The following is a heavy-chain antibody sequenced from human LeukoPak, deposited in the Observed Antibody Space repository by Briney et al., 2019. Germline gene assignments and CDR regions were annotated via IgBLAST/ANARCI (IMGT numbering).Heavy chain of an antibody. CDR3: ARSGGSSSSWEIDY. J-gene: IGHJ4*02. Sequence: GASVKVSCKASGYTFTGYYMHWVRQAPGQGLEWMGWINPNSGGPNYAQKFQGRVTMTRDTSISTAYLELSRLRSDDMAVYYCARSGGSSSSWEIDYWGQGTLVTVSS. CDR1: GYTFTGYY. D-gene: IGHD6-13*01. V-gene: IGHV1-2*02. CDR2: INPNSGGP.